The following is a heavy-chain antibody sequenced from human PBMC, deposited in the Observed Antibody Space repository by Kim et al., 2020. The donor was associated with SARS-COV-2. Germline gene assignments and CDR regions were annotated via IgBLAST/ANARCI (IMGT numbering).Heavy chain of an antibody. V-gene: IGHV3-23*01. CDR3: AKDVRAGSWYGLGEFDY. CDR2: ISGSGGST. J-gene: IGHJ4*02. D-gene: IGHD6-13*01. Sequence: GGSLRLSCAASGFTFSSYAMSWVRQAPGKGLEWVSAISGSGGSTYYADSVKGRFTISRDNSKNTLYLQMNSLRAEDTAVYYCAKDVRAGSWYGLGEFDYWGQGTLVTVSS. CDR1: GFTFSSYA.